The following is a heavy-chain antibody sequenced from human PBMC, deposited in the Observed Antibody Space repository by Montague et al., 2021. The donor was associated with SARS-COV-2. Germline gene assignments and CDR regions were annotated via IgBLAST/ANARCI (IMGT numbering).Heavy chain of an antibody. Sequence: QSGAEVKKPGESLRISCKGSGYSFTTYWINWVRQMPGKGLEWMGKIDPSDSNTNYSPSFQGHVTISVDRSISTAYLQGRSLKASDTAMYYCATPDYWGQGTLVTVSS. CDR3: ATPDY. V-gene: IGHV5-10-1*01. J-gene: IGHJ4*02. CDR1: GYSFTTYW. CDR2: IDPSDSNT.